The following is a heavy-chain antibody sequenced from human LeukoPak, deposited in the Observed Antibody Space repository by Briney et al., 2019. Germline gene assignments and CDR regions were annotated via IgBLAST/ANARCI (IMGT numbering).Heavy chain of an antibody. CDR1: GVSVSSGTYF. CDR3: ARWGTY. D-gene: IGHD7-27*01. Sequence: SETLSLTCTVSGVSVSSGTYFWTWVRQPPGKGLEWIGHIHYSVTTNYNPSLKSRVTMSLDTSKNQFSLKLTSVTAADTAIYFCARWGTYWGQGILVTVSS. V-gene: IGHV4-61*01. J-gene: IGHJ4*02. CDR2: IHYSVTT.